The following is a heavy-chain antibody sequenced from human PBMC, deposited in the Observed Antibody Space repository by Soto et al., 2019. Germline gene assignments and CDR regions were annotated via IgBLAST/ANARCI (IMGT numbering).Heavy chain of an antibody. CDR1: GFTFSSYA. CDR2: ISGSGGST. V-gene: IGHV3-23*01. D-gene: IGHD4-17*01. CDR3: AKTTFDYGDYVDYSWFDP. Sequence: EVQLLESGGGLVQPGGSLRLSCAASGFTFSSYAMSWVRQAPGKGLEWVSAISGSGGSTYYADSVKGRFTISRDNSKNTLYLQMNSLRAEDTAVYYCAKTTFDYGDYVDYSWFDPWGQGTLVTVSS. J-gene: IGHJ5*02.